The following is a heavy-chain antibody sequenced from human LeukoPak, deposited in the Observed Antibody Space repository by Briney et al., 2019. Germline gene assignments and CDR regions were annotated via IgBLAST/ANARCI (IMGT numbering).Heavy chain of an antibody. Sequence: SETLSLTCAVYGGSFSGYYWSWIRQPPGKGLEWIGEINHSGSTNYNPSLKSRVTISVDTSKNQFSLKLSSVTAADTAVYYCARSYAFWSGLPWFDPWGQGTLVIVSS. D-gene: IGHD3-3*01. J-gene: IGHJ5*02. V-gene: IGHV4-34*01. CDR3: ARSYAFWSGLPWFDP. CDR1: GGSFSGYY. CDR2: INHSGST.